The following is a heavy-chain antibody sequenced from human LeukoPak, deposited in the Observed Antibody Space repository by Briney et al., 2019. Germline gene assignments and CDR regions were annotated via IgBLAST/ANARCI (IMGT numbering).Heavy chain of an antibody. CDR1: GGSIRSYY. Sequence: SETLSLTCTVSGGSIRSYYWSWIRQSPGKGLEWIGYIYYSGSTNYNPSLKSRITISVDTSKNQFSLKLSSVTAADTAVYYCARFAYCGGHCWYYFDYWGQGSLVTVSS. CDR2: IYYSGST. J-gene: IGHJ4*02. V-gene: IGHV4-59*01. CDR3: ARFAYCGGHCWYYFDY. D-gene: IGHD2-21*02.